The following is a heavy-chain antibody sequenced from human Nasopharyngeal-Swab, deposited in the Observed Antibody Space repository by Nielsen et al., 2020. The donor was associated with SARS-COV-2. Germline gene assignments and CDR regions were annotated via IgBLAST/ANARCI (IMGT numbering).Heavy chain of an antibody. CDR2: IKQDGSEK. Sequence: WIRQPPGKGLEWVANIKQDGSEKYYVDSVKGRFTISRDNAKNTLYLQMNSLRAEDTAVYYCARARDGYNLAYWGQGTLVTVSS. J-gene: IGHJ4*02. CDR3: ARARDGYNLAY. V-gene: IGHV3-7*01. D-gene: IGHD5-24*01.